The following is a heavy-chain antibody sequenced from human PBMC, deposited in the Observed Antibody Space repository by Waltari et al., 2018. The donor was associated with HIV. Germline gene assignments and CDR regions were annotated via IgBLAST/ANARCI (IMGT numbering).Heavy chain of an antibody. CDR2: ISRDNRES. D-gene: IGHD2-2*01. CDR1: GFTFSRYT. V-gene: IGHV3-21*02. CDR3: VRDDPGYEPIDY. J-gene: IGHJ4*02. Sequence: VRLMESGGGLVEPGGALTISCADSGFTFSRYTMNWIRHIPGKGREWLASISRDNRESYYIDSIKGRFTISRDNAANSVFLHMDRLRVDDTAQYFCVRDDPGYEPIDYWGRGTRVTVSS.